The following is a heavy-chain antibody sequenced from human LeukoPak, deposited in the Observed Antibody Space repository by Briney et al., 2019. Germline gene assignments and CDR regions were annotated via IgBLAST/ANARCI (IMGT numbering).Heavy chain of an antibody. V-gene: IGHV1-2*02. D-gene: IGHD3-3*01. Sequence: GASVKVSCKASGYTFSDYYIHWVRQAPGQGLEYMGGINPDSGGTIYPQKFQGSVTMTRDTAISTAYLEVRWLTFDDTAVYYCPRGITIYGAIIIYFDSWGQGTPVTVSS. J-gene: IGHJ4*02. CDR2: INPDSGGT. CDR1: GYTFSDYY. CDR3: PRGITIYGAIIIYFDS.